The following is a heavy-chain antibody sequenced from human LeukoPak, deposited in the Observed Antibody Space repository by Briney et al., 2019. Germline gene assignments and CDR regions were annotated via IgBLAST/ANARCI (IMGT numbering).Heavy chain of an antibody. Sequence: PGGSLRLSCAASGFTFSSYGMHWVRQAPGKGLEWVSLIRYDGSNKYSADSVKGRFTISRDTSRNTLYLQMNSLRAEDTAVYYCAKDYYHSSGGHRFDYWGQGTLVTVSS. J-gene: IGHJ4*02. CDR2: IRYDGSNK. V-gene: IGHV3-30*02. D-gene: IGHD3-22*01. CDR3: AKDYYHSSGGHRFDY. CDR1: GFTFSSYG.